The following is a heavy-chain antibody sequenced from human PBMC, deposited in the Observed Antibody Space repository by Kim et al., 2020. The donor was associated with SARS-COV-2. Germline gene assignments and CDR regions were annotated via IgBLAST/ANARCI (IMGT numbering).Heavy chain of an antibody. Sequence: SETLSLTCTVSGGSVSSGSYYWSWIRQPPGKGLEWIGYIYYSGSTNYNPSLKSRVTISVDTSKNQFSLKLRSVTAAYTAVYYCARDRSFYPYCSGGSCSALGYYYGMDVWGQGTTVTVSS. CDR2: IYYSGST. CDR3: ARDRSFYPYCSGGSCSALGYYYGMDV. J-gene: IGHJ6*02. D-gene: IGHD2-15*01. CDR1: GGSVSSGSYY. V-gene: IGHV4-61*01.